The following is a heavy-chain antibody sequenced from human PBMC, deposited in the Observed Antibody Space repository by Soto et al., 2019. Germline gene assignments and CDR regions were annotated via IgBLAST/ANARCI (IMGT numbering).Heavy chain of an antibody. V-gene: IGHV4-4*07. D-gene: IGHD1-1*01. CDR1: GGSISNYY. CDR2: IYTSGNS. CDR3: ARDDNDDNGRAFDP. Sequence: SETLSLTCTVSGGSISNYYWSWIRQPAGKGLEWIGRIYTSGNSNYNPSLKGRVTMSVDMSKNQFSMKLSSVAAAATAVYYCARDDNDDNGRAFDPWGQVTQVT. J-gene: IGHJ5*02.